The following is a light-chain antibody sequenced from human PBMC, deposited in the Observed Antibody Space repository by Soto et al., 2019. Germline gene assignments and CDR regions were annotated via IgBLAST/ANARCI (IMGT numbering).Light chain of an antibody. Sequence: EIVMTQSPATLSVSPGGRATLSCRASQSISDTLAWYQQKPGQAPRLLIYGASTRAPGFPARFSGSGSGTDFTLTISRLEPEDFAVYHCQQYNKWSSISFGQGTRLEIK. CDR3: QQYNKWSSIS. V-gene: IGKV3-15*01. J-gene: IGKJ5*01. CDR1: QSISDT. CDR2: GAS.